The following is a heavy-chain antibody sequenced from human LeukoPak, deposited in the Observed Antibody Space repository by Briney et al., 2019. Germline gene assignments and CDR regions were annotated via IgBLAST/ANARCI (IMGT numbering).Heavy chain of an antibody. D-gene: IGHD1-20*01. CDR3: STLTSRGLSDS. CDR1: GFTFTNAW. J-gene: IGHJ4*02. Sequence: PGGSLRLSCAASGFTFTNAWMNWVRQAPGKGLEWVGRIKSKADGETIDYAAPVKGRFTFSRDDSKNMLYLQMNSLKSEDTAVYYCSTLTSRGLSDSWGQGTLVAVSS. CDR2: IKSKADGETI. V-gene: IGHV3-15*07.